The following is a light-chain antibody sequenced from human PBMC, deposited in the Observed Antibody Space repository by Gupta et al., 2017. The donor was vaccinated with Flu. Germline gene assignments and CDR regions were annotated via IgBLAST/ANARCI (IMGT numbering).Light chain of an antibody. CDR3: QQVNSYPYT. CDR1: QCIRSY. CDR2: SAS. J-gene: IGKJ2*01. V-gene: IGKV1-9*01. Sequence: GDRVTITCRASQCIRSYLAWYQQKPVKAPKLLIYSASTLQSGVPSRFSGSGSGTEYTLTIRSLQPEDFATYFCQQVNSYPYTFGQGTKLEIK.